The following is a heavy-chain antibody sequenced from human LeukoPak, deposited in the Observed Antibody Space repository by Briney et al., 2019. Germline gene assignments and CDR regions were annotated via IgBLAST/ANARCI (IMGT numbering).Heavy chain of an antibody. CDR3: ARPDSSGYRYAFDI. J-gene: IGHJ3*02. Sequence: PPETLSLTCTVSGGSISSGSYYWSWIRQPAGKGLEWIGRIYTSGSTNYNPSLKSRVTISVDTSKNQFSLKLSSVTAADTAVYYCARPDSSGYRYAFDIWGQGTMVTVSS. CDR1: GGSISSGSYY. CDR2: IYTSGST. V-gene: IGHV4-61*02. D-gene: IGHD3-22*01.